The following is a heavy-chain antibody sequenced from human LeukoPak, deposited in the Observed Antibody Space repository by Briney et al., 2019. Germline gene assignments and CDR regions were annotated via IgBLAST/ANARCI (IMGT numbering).Heavy chain of an antibody. CDR3: ARADRLHGGPYLIGP. Sequence: ASLKVSCKNSGYSFADYYMHWVRQAPGQGLEWMEWINPNSGGTSSAQKFQGRVTMTRDTSITTVYMEVRWLTSDDTAIYYCARADRLHGGPYLIGPWGLGTLVTVSS. D-gene: IGHD2-21*01. CDR2: INPNSGGT. J-gene: IGHJ5*02. CDR1: GYSFADYY. V-gene: IGHV1-2*02.